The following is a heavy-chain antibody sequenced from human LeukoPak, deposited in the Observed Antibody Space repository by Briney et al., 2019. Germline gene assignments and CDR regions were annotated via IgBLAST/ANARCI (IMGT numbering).Heavy chain of an antibody. D-gene: IGHD3-22*01. J-gene: IGHJ4*02. CDR1: GEPTSSSSSY. CDR3: PRRMNYYDSRAYTYFDY. CDR2: GYYTGTT. Sequence: SETLSLTCTVSGEPTSSSSSYWGWIRQPPGKGLEWIGNGYYTGTTSYNPSLESRDTISVDTSKNQFSLKLTSVTAADTAIYYCPRRMNYYDSRAYTYFDYWGQGTLVTVSS. V-gene: IGHV4-39*01.